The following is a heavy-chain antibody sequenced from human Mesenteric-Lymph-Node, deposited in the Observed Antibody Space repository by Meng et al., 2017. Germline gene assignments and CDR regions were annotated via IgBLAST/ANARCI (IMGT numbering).Heavy chain of an antibody. J-gene: IGHJ4*02. CDR2: IYSGGST. CDR3: AKDLRGVVVY. CDR1: VFNFSSNY. D-gene: IGHD2-15*01. V-gene: IGHV3-53*01. Sequence: VQVGGAGGGLVMPGWSLRRSCAASVFNFSSNYMSWVRQAPGKGMEWVSVIYSGGSTYYADSVKGRFTISRDNSKNTLYLQMNSLRAEDTAVYYGAKDLRGVVVYWGQGTLVTVSS.